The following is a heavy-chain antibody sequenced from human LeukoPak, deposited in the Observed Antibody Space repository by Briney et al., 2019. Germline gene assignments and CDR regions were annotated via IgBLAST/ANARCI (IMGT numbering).Heavy chain of an antibody. CDR1: GFTFSSYS. Sequence: PGGSLRLSCAASGFTFSSYSMNWVRQAPGKGLEWVSSISSSSSYIYYADSVKGRFAISRDNAKNSLYLQMNSLRAEDTAVYYCARAMHCSGGSCLYGMDVWGQGTTVTVSS. J-gene: IGHJ6*02. CDR2: ISSSSSYI. D-gene: IGHD2-15*01. CDR3: ARAMHCSGGSCLYGMDV. V-gene: IGHV3-21*01.